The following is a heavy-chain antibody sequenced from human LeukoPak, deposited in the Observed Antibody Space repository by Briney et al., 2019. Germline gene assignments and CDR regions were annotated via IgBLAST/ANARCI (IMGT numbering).Heavy chain of an antibody. J-gene: IGHJ1*01. V-gene: IGHV4-39*01. Sequence: SETLSLTCTVSGDSISSSSYYWGWVRQPPGKGLEWIADICYSGSSYYSPSLKSRVTISLDTSKNQFSLKLRSVTAADTAVYFCARRRYYDSTGFLDWGQGTLVSVSS. CDR2: ICYSGSS. CDR1: GDSISSSSYY. D-gene: IGHD3-22*01. CDR3: ARRRYYDSTGFLD.